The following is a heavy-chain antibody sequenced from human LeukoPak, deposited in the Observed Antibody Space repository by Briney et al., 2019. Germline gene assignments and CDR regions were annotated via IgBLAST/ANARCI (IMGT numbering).Heavy chain of an antibody. V-gene: IGHV3-21*01. CDR2: ISGTSGYI. J-gene: IGHJ4*02. CDR1: GFTFSSYT. Sequence: KPGGCLRLSCAASGFTFSSYTMNWVRQAPGKGLEWVSSISGTSGYIYYADSVKGRFTISRDNAKKSLYLQMNSLRADDTAVYYCARDVYGVYATDFWGQGTLVTVSS. D-gene: IGHD4-17*01. CDR3: ARDVYGVYATDF.